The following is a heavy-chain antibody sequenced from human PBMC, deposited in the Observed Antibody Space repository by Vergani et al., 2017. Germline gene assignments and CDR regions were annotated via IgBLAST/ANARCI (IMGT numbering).Heavy chain of an antibody. D-gene: IGHD3-10*01. CDR2: SIPIFGTA. CDR3: ASLYGSGSYRYYYGMDV. J-gene: IGHJ6*02. V-gene: IGHV1-69*12. CDR1: VGTFSSYA. Sequence: QVQLVQSGAEVKKPGSSVKVSCKASVGTFSSYAISWVRQAPGQGLEWMGGSIPIFGTANYAPKFQGRVTITADESTCTAYMELSSLRSEETAVYYGASLYGSGSYRYYYGMDVWGQGTTVTVSS.